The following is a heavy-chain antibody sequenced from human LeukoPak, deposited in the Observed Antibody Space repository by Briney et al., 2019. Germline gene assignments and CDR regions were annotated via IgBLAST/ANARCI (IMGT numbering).Heavy chain of an antibody. CDR2: ISAYNGNT. D-gene: IGHD6-6*01. CDR1: GYSFTSYW. V-gene: IGHV1-18*04. CDR3: ARGSSSSDY. J-gene: IGHJ4*02. Sequence: GESLKISCKGSGYSFTSYWIGWVRQAPGQGLEWMGWISAYNGNTNYAQKLQGRVTMTTDTSTSTAYMELRSLRSDDTAVYYCARGSSSSDYWGQGTLVTVSS.